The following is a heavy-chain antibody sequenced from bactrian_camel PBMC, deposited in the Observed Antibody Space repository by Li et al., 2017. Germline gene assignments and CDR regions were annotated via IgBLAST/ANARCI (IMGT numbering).Heavy chain of an antibody. V-gene: IGHV3S1*01. CDR1: GFALSKFW. CDR2: IETSGRT. Sequence: HVQLVESGGGSVQPGGSLRLSCAASGFALSKFWMYWVRQAPGKALEWVSIIETSGRTQYVESVKGRFTISQDVDKSTIYLRMDSLEPEDTAIYNCARNSYATGTCPLDQASYDYWGQGTQVTVS. CDR3: ARNSYATGTCPLDQASYDY. D-gene: IGHD3*01. J-gene: IGHJ4*01.